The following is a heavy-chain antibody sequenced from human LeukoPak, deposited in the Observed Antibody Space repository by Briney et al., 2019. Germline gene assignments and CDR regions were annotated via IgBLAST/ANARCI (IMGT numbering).Heavy chain of an antibody. J-gene: IGHJ6*03. CDR1: GGSISSSSYY. CDR2: IYYSGST. Sequence: PSETLSLTCTVSGGSISSSSYYWGWIRQPPGKGLDWFGSIYYSGSTYYNPSLKSRVTISVDTSKNQFSLKLSSVTAADTAVYYCARPGDYAPYYYMDVWGKGTTVTVSS. D-gene: IGHD4-17*01. V-gene: IGHV4-39*01. CDR3: ARPGDYAPYYYMDV.